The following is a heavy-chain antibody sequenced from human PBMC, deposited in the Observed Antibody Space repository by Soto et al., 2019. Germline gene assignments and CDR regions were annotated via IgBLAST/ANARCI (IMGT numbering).Heavy chain of an antibody. Sequence: QVQVVQSGAEVKKPGSSVKVSCKASGGTFSSYDVNWVRQDPGQGLEWMGVIIPVFATTHYAQNSYGRVTITADESTRTAYLELSILRSADTAVYYYAIFGRRSCSGAPFYPYFDYWGQVTLITFS. V-gene: IGHV1-69*01. CDR2: IIPVFATT. CDR1: GGTFSSYD. D-gene: IGHD2-15*01. J-gene: IGHJ4*02. CDR3: AIFGRRSCSGAPFYPYFDY.